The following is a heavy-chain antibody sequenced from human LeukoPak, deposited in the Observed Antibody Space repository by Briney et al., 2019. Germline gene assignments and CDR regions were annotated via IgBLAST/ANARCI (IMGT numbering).Heavy chain of an antibody. CDR2: INGSGRST. V-gene: IGHV3-23*01. D-gene: IGHD2-15*01. CDR3: AKDGSHCSGGSCYNYYGMDV. Sequence: PGGSLRLSCAASGFTFSSYAMSWVRQAPGQGLEWVSAINGSGRSTYYADSVKGRFTISRDNSKNTLYLQMNSLRAEDTAVYYCAKDGSHCSGGSCYNYYGMDVWGQGTTVTVSS. CDR1: GFTFSSYA. J-gene: IGHJ6*02.